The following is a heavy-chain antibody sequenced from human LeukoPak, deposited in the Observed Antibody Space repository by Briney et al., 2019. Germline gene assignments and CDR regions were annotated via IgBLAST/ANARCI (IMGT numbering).Heavy chain of an antibody. CDR2: IRNDGTIK. D-gene: IGHD6-13*01. Sequence: GGSLRLSCAASGFTFRTYGMHWVRRAPGKGLEWVAFIRNDGTIKYYADSVKGRFTISRDNSKDTLYLQMNSLRAEDTAVYYCAKTASSSWGYFDYWGQGTLVTVSS. J-gene: IGHJ4*02. V-gene: IGHV3-30*02. CDR1: GFTFRTYG. CDR3: AKTASSSWGYFDY.